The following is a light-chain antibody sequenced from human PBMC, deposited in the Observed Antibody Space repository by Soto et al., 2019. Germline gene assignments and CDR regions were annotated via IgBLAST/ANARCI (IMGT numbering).Light chain of an antibody. Sequence: QLVLTQPPSVSGAPGQRVTISCTGSSSNIGSGYAVHWYQQFPGTGPRLLIYDSTSRPSGVPDRFSGSKSGTSASLAITGLQAEDEADYYCQSYDSSLSGSVLFGGGTKLTVL. CDR1: SSNIGSGYA. CDR2: DST. V-gene: IGLV1-40*01. J-gene: IGLJ2*01. CDR3: QSYDSSLSGSVL.